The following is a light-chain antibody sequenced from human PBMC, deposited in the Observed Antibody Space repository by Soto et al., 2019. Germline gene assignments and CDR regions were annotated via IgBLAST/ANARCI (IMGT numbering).Light chain of an antibody. J-gene: IGLJ1*01. CDR1: SSDVGGYNY. CDR2: DVS. Sequence: QSALTQPASVSGSPGQSITISCTGTSSDVGGYNYVSWYQQHPGKAPKLVIYDVSNRPSGVSNRFSGSESGDTASLTISGLQAEDEAVYYCSSYTSSTSYVFGTGTKLTVL. V-gene: IGLV2-14*03. CDR3: SSYTSSTSYV.